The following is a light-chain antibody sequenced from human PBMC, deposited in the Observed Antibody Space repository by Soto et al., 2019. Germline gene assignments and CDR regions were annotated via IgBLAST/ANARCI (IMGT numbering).Light chain of an antibody. CDR3: SSYASSGGNNYV. Sequence: QSVLTQPASVSGSPGQSITIPCTGSSSDVGAYNFVSWYQHHPGRAPKLILYEVTTRPSGVSSRVSGSKSGNTASLTISGLQAEDEAVYYCSSYASSGGNNYVFATGTKVTVL. J-gene: IGLJ1*01. CDR1: SSDVGAYNF. CDR2: EVT. V-gene: IGLV2-14*01.